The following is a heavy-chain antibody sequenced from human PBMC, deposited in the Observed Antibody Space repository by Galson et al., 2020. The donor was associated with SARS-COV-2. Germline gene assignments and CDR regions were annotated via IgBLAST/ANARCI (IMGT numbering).Heavy chain of an antibody. CDR2: IKQAGSEK. J-gene: IGHJ4*02. V-gene: IGHV3-7*01. CDR1: GFTFSSYW. CDR3: AREGYCTNGVCYTMGY. D-gene: IGHD2-8*01. Sequence: GGSLRLSCAASGFTFSSYWMSWVRQAPGKGLEWVANIKQAGSEKYYVDSVKGRFTTSRDNSKNTLYLQMNSLRAEDTAVYYCAREGYCTNGVCYTMGYLGQGTLVTVSS.